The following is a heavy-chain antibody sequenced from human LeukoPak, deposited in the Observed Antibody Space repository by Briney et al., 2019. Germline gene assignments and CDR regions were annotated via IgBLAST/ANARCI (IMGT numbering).Heavy chain of an antibody. Sequence: GGSLRLSCSASGFTFSNYAITWVRQAPGKGLEWVSLISGSGSPTYYADSVKGRFTISRDNTKNTLYLQMNSLRPDHTAVYYCAKGRGSWPCYFYYWGQGALVTVSS. D-gene: IGHD6-13*01. CDR3: AKGRGSWPCYFYY. V-gene: IGHV3-23*01. J-gene: IGHJ4*02. CDR1: GFTFSNYA. CDR2: ISGSGSPT.